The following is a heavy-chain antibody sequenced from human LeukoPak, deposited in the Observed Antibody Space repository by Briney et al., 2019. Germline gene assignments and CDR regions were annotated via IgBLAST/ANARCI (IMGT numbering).Heavy chain of an antibody. CDR2: ISPSSDIT. J-gene: IGHJ5*02. CDR3: PQDIAYRKFDN. V-gene: IGHV3-23*01. D-gene: IGHD1-1*01. CDR1: GCIFSSHG. Sequence: GGSLRLSCAASGCIFSSHGMNWVRQAPGKGLEWVSGISPSSDITYYADSVKGRFTISRDNSKNTVYLQMNSLTFDEATVYYFPQDIAYRKFDNLGQGGLVADSS.